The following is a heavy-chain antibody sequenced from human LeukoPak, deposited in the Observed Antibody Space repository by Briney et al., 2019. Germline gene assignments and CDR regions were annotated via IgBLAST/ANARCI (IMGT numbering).Heavy chain of an antibody. D-gene: IGHD2/OR15-2a*01. Sequence: ASVKVSCKASGYTLNNNYILWVRRAPGQGLEWVGVINPVGDRTSYAQKFQGGVTMTSKTSTSTVYMQLTSLRSEDTAIYYCARDRQVITHYFPSFMDLWGQRTMVTVSS. CDR2: INPVGDRT. CDR3: ARDRQVITHYFPSFMDL. CDR1: GYTLNNNY. V-gene: IGHV1-46*02. J-gene: IGHJ6*02.